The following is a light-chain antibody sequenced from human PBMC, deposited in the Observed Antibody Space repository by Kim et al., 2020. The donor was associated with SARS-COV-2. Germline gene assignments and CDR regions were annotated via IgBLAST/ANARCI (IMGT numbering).Light chain of an antibody. CDR2: VAS. J-gene: IGKJ2*01. Sequence: GERATLSCRASQSVTSNYLAWYQQKPGQTPRRLIYVASRRATGIPDRFSGSGSGTDFTLTISRLEPEDFAVYYCQQYGTSPYTFGQGTKLEI. V-gene: IGKV3-20*01. CDR1: QSVTSNY. CDR3: QQYGTSPYT.